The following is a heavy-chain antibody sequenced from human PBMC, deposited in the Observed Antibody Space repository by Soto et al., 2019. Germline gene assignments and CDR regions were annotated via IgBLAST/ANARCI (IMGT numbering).Heavy chain of an antibody. Sequence: ASVKVSCKASGYTFTSYGISWVRQAPGQGLEWMGWISAYNGNTNYAQKLQGRVTMTTDTSTSTAYMELRSLRSDDTAVYYCARGEYGNDYGDSFTAFDIWRQGTMVTVSS. CDR1: GYTFTSYG. J-gene: IGHJ3*02. CDR2: ISAYNGNT. V-gene: IGHV1-18*01. D-gene: IGHD4-17*01. CDR3: ARGEYGNDYGDSFTAFDI.